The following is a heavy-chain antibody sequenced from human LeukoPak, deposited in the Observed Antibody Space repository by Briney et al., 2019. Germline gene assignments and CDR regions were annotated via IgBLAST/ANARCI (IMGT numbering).Heavy chain of an antibody. CDR2: INHSGST. J-gene: IGHJ4*02. CDR3: ARVSSCERTGYSSSWYVPACYFDY. D-gene: IGHD6-13*01. V-gene: IGHV4-39*07. CDR1: GGSISSSSYY. Sequence: SETLSLTCTVSGGSISSSSYYWGWIRQPPGKGLEWIGEINHSGSTNYNPSLKSRVTISVDTSKNQFSLKLSSVTAADTAVYYCARVSSCERTGYSSSWYVPACYFDYWGQGTLVTVSS.